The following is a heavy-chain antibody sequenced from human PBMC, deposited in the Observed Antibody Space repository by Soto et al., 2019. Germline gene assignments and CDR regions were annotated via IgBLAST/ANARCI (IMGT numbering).Heavy chain of an antibody. Sequence: SETLSLTCTVSGGSISSYYWSWIRQPPGKGLEWIGDIYYSGSTNYNPSLKSRVTISVDTSKNQFSLKLSSVTAADTAVYYCARGPSQTNWFDPWGQGTLVTVSS. V-gene: IGHV4-59*01. CDR2: IYYSGST. CDR3: ARGPSQTNWFDP. J-gene: IGHJ5*02. CDR1: GGSISSYY.